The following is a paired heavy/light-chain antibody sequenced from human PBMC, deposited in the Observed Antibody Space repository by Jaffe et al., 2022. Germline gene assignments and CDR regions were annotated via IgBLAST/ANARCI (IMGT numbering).Heavy chain of an antibody. CDR2: ISSSGTTI. J-gene: IGHJ4*02. Sequence: QVQLVESGGGLVKPGGSLRLSCAASEFTFSDHYMSWIRQAPGKGLEWVSYISSSGTTIYYADTVKGRFTISRDNAKNSLYLQMNSLRAEDTAVYYCARESPTSGPRVPDYWGQGTLVTVSS. CDR1: EFTFSDHY. V-gene: IGHV3-11*01. D-gene: IGHD5-12*01. CDR3: ARESPTSGPRVPDY.
Light chain of an antibody. CDR3: SSYTSISTLGV. J-gene: IGLJ1*01. CDR2: EVR. V-gene: IGLV2-14*01. Sequence: QSALTQPASVSGSPGQSITISCSGTSTDVGGYNYVCWYQQHPGKAPRLLISEVRNRPSGVSNRFSGSKSGNTASLTISGLQAEDEADYYCSSYTSISTLGVFGTGTKVTVL. CDR1: STDVGGYNY.